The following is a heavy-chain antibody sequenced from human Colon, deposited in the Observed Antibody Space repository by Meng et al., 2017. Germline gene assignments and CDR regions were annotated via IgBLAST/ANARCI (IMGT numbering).Heavy chain of an antibody. J-gene: IGHJ4*02. D-gene: IGHD3-16*01. CDR1: GASVRSPDHQ. V-gene: IGHV4-61*08. CDR2: ARIDYANT. CDR3: ARDYWGSLDF. Sequence: QGQLQESGPGLVRPSGTLSLICAVSGASVRSPDHQWGWVRQPPGKGLEWIGYARIDYANTNYNPSLKSRVNVSLDTSKNQFSLNVRSVTAADTAVYYCARDYWGSLDFWGQGILVTVSS.